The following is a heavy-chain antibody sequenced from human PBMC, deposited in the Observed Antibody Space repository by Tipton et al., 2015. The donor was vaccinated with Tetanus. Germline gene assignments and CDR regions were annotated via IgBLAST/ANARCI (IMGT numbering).Heavy chain of an antibody. J-gene: IGHJ6*02. CDR1: GASLSSSRYY. V-gene: IGHV4-31*03. D-gene: IGHD6-13*01. CDR2: IYYSGST. CDR3: ARSALEQQLLRYGMDV. Sequence: TLSLTCTVSGASLSSSRYYWSWIRQHPGKGLEWIGYIYYSGSTYYNPSLKSRVTISVDTSKNQFSLKLSSVTAADTAVYYCARSALEQQLLRYGMDVWGQGTTVTVSS.